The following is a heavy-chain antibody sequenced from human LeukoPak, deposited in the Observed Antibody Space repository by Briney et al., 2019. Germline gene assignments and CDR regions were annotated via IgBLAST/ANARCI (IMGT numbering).Heavy chain of an antibody. J-gene: IGHJ3*02. CDR1: GYSISSGYY. CDR2: IYHSGST. D-gene: IGHD3-22*01. V-gene: IGHV4-38-2*01. Sequence: SETLSLTCAVSGYSISSGYYWSWIRQPPGKGLEWIGSIYHSGSTYYNPSLKSRVTISVDTSKNQFSLKLSSVTAADTAVYYCARLDSSGYDAFDIWGQGTMVTVSS. CDR3: ARLDSSGYDAFDI.